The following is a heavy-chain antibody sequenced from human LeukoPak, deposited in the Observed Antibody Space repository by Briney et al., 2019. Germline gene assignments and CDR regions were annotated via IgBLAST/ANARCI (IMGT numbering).Heavy chain of an antibody. V-gene: IGHV4-30-4*01. D-gene: IGHD6-13*01. Sequence: PSETLSLTCAVSGGSISSSNWWSWVRQPPGKGLEWIGYIYYSGSTYYNPSLKSRVTISVDTSKNQFSLKLSSVTAADTAVYYCAGTAAAQLVGYWGQGTLVTVSS. J-gene: IGHJ4*02. CDR2: IYYSGST. CDR3: AGTAAAQLVGY. CDR1: GGSISSSNW.